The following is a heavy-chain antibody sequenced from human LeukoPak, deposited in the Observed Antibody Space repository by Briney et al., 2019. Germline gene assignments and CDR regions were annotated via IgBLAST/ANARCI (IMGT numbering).Heavy chain of an antibody. V-gene: IGHV1-69*05. CDR3: ASRNDSSGYGNYYYYYMDV. D-gene: IGHD3-22*01. J-gene: IGHJ6*03. Sequence: SVKVSCKASGGTFSSYAISWVRQAPGQGLEWMGRIIPIFGTANYAQKVQGRVTITTDESTSTAYMELSSLRSEDTAVYYCASRNDSSGYGNYYYYYMDVWGKGTTVTVSS. CDR1: GGTFSSYA. CDR2: IIPIFGTA.